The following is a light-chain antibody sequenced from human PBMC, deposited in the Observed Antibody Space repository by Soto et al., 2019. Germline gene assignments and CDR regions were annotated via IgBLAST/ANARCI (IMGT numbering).Light chain of an antibody. CDR2: VVT. J-gene: IGLJ2*01. CDR1: SNDIGGYNS. V-gene: IGLV2-11*01. CDR3: CSYAGTHTFVI. Sequence: QSALTQPHSVSGSPGQSVTISCTGTSNDIGGYNSVSWYQRHPGKAPKLIIYVVTKRPSGVPDRFSGSKSGDTASLTISGLLSEDEAEYYCCSYAGTHTFVIFGAGTKLTVL.